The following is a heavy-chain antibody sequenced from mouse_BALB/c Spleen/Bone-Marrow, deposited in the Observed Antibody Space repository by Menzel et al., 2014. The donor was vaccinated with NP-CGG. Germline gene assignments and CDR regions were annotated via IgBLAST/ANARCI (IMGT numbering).Heavy chain of an antibody. Sequence: DVQLVESGGGLVQPGGSLRLSCATSGFTFSDFYMEWVRQPPGKRLEWIAASRNKANDYTTEYSASVKGRFIVSRDTSKSILYLQMNALRAEDTAIYYCARDYYGSSYWYFDVWGAGTTVTVSS. D-gene: IGHD1-1*01. CDR1: GFTFSDFY. V-gene: IGHV7-1*02. CDR2: SRNKANDYTT. CDR3: ARDYYGSSYWYFDV. J-gene: IGHJ1*01.